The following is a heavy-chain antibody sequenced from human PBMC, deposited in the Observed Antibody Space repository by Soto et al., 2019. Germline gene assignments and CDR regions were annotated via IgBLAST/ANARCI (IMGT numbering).Heavy chain of an antibody. J-gene: IGHJ5*02. CDR2: INPDNGNT. D-gene: IGHD2-15*01. CDR1: GYTFTRYT. Sequence: QVRLVQSGAEVKKPGASVKISCKASGYTFTRYTMNWVRQAPGQRLEWMGWINPDNGNTKSSQKFQDRVIITRDTSARTAYMDLSSLRSEDTAVYYCARGIATGQLDPWGQGTLVTVSS. V-gene: IGHV1-3*01. CDR3: ARGIATGQLDP.